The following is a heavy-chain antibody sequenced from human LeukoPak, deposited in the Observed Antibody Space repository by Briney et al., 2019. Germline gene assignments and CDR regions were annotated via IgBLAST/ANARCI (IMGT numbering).Heavy chain of an antibody. Sequence: PGGSLRLSCAASGFTVSTNYMSWVRQAQGKGLEWVSVIYSGGSTYYADSVKGRFTISRDNSKNTLYLQMNSLRAEDTAVYYCARGGQGEDSDYWGQGTLVSVSS. V-gene: IGHV3-53*01. J-gene: IGHJ4*02. CDR2: IYSGGST. CDR3: ARGGQGEDSDY. D-gene: IGHD3-10*01. CDR1: GFTVSTNY.